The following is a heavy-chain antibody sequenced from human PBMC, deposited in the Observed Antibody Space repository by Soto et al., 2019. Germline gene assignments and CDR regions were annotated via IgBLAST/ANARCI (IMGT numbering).Heavy chain of an antibody. CDR3: ARAPGGPGIAEY. V-gene: IGHV1-3*05. CDR1: GYTFTSYA. Sequence: QVQLVQSGAEEKKPGASVKVSCKASGYTFTSYAMQWVRQAPGQRLEWMGWINAGNGNTKYSQKFQGRVTSTRDTSASTAYMELSSLRSEDTAVYYCARAPGGPGIAEYWGQGTLVTVSS. J-gene: IGHJ4*02. D-gene: IGHD6-13*01. CDR2: INAGNGNT.